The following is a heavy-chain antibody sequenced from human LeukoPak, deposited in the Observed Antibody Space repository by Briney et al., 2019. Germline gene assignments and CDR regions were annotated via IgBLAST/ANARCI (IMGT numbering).Heavy chain of an antibody. CDR3: AKLTGGPNAQDGFDT. V-gene: IGHV3-23*01. CDR1: GFTFSDYA. D-gene: IGHD2-15*01. J-gene: IGHJ3*02. Sequence: GGSLILSCAASGFTFSDYAMTWVRQAPGKGLEWVSAIGSTGYSTYYADSVKGRFTISRDNSKNTLYLQVNVLRADDTAVYFCAKLTGGPNAQDGFDTWGQGTMVTVSS. CDR2: IGSTGYST.